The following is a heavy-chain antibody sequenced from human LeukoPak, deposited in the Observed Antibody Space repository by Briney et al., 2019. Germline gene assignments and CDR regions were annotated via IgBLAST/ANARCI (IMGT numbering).Heavy chain of an antibody. J-gene: IGHJ5*02. D-gene: IGHD3-3*01. V-gene: IGHV4-59*12. CDR2: IYYSGST. CDR3: ARRSRYYDFWSARGWFDP. Sequence: SETLSLTCTVSGGSISSYYWSWIRQPPGKGLEWIGYIYYSGSTNYNPSLKSRVTISVDTSKNQFSLKLSSVTAADTAVYYCARRSRYYDFWSARGWFDPWGQGTLVTVSS. CDR1: GGSISSYY.